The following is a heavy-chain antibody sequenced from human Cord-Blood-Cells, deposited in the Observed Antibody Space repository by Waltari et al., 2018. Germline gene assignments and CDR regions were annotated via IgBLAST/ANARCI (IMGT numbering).Heavy chain of an antibody. CDR3: ARCIVGATVDY. Sequence: QVQLQQWGAGLLKPSETLSLTCAVYGGSFSGYYWSWIRQPPGKGLEWIGEINHSGRTNYNPSLKSRVTISVDTSKNQFSLKLSSVTAADTAVYYCARCIVGATVDYWGQGTLVTVSS. V-gene: IGHV4-34*01. D-gene: IGHD1-26*01. CDR1: GGSFSGYY. CDR2: INHSGRT. J-gene: IGHJ4*02.